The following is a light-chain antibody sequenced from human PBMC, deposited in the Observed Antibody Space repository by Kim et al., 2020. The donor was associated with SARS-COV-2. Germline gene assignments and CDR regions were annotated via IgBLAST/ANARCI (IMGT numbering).Light chain of an antibody. J-gene: IGKJ2*01. CDR1: QSLLHNNEYNH. CDR3: MQALQRGT. V-gene: IGKV2-28*01. Sequence: DIVMTQSPLSLAVTXGEPASISCRSSQSLLHNNEYNHLDWYVQKSGQSPQILIYLGSYRASGVPDRFSGSGSGTDFTLKISRVEAEDVGVYYCMQALQRGTFGQGTKLEI. CDR2: LGS.